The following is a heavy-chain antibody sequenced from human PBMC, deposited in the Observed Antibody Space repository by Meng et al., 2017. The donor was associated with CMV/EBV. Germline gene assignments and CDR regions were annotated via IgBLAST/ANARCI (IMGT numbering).Heavy chain of an antibody. J-gene: IGHJ6*02. Sequence: ASVKVSCKASGYTFTGYYMHWVRQAPGQGLEWMGWINPNSGGTNYAQKFQGRVTMTRETSISTAYMELSRLRSDDTAVYYCARAYLTRPYGMDVWGQGTTVTVSS. V-gene: IGHV1-2*02. CDR1: GYTFTGYY. CDR3: ARAYLTRPYGMDV. D-gene: IGHD4/OR15-4a*01. CDR2: INPNSGGT.